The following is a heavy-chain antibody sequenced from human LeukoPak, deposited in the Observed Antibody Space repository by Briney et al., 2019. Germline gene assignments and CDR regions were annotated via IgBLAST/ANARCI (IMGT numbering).Heavy chain of an antibody. CDR2: INPNSGGT. CDR1: GYTFTSYD. CDR3: ARNYGSPDH. V-gene: IGHV1-2*02. Sequence: ASVKVSCKASGYTFTSYDINWVRQATGQGLEWMGWINPNSGGTNYAQKFQGRVTMTRDTSISTAYMELSRLRSDDTAVYYCARNYGSPDHWGQGTLVTVSS. D-gene: IGHD3-10*01. J-gene: IGHJ4*02.